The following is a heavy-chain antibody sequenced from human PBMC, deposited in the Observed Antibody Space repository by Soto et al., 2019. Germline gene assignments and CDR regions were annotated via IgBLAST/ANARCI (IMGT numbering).Heavy chain of an antibody. J-gene: IGHJ5*02. D-gene: IGHD3-9*01. V-gene: IGHV4-39*01. CDR3: ARHVGYDIYLTGMNWFDP. CDR1: GGSISSSSYY. CDR2: IYYSGST. Sequence: SETLSLTCTVSGGSISSSSYYWGWIRQPPGKGLEWIGSIYYSGSTYYNPSLKSRVTISVDTSKNQFSLKLSSVTAADTAVYYCARHVGYDIYLTGMNWFDPWGQGTLVTSPQ.